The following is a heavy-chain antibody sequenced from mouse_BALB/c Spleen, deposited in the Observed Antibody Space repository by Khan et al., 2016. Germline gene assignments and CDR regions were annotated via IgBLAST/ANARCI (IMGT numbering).Heavy chain of an antibody. CDR1: GFTFSNFW. Sequence: EVKLEESGGGLVQPGGSMTLSCITSGFTFSNFWMNWVRHSPEKGLEWVAEIRLKSNNFATHYAESVKGRFTISRDDSKSSVYLQMNNLRAEDTCSYYCTRVGNYDFDYWGQGTTLTVSS. CDR3: TRVGNYDFDY. CDR2: IRLKSNNFAT. V-gene: IGHV6-6*02. J-gene: IGHJ2*01. D-gene: IGHD2-1*01.